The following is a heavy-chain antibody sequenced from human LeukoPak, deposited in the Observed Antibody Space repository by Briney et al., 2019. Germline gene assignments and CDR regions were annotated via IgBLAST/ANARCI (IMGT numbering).Heavy chain of an antibody. CDR2: IYYSGNT. D-gene: IGHD6-19*01. J-gene: IGHJ4*02. CDR1: GVSISSSNSY. Sequence: SETLSLTCAVSGVSISSSNSYWGWIRQPPGKGLEWIGSIYYSGNTYYNASLKSRVTISLDTSRNQFSLNLNSVTAADTAVYYCARRYSSGWYERGGFYFDYWGQGTLVTVSS. CDR3: ARRYSSGWYERGGFYFDY. V-gene: IGHV4-39*01.